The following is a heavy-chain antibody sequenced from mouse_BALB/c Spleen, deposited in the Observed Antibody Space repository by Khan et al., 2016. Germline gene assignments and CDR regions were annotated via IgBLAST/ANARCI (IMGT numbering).Heavy chain of an antibody. CDR1: VDSITNNY. Sequence: EVQLQESGPSLVKPSQTLSLTCSVTVDSITNNYWNWIRKFPGNKLEYMGYISYSGSTYYNPSLKSRISITRDTSKNQYYLQLNSVTNEDTATYYCAKYGRDAMDYWGQGTSVTVSS. CDR3: AKYGRDAMDY. CDR2: ISYSGST. J-gene: IGHJ4*01. D-gene: IGHD1-1*01. V-gene: IGHV3-8*02.